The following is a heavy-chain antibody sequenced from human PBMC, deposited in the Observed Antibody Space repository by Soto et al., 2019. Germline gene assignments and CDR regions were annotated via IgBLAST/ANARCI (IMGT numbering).Heavy chain of an antibody. Sequence: GGSLRLSCAASGFTFSSYWMHWVRQAPGKGLVWVSRINRDGSSINYADSARGRVTISRDNAKNTLYLQVNGLRAEDTDVYYCAREIATTGEYYFDYWGQGILVTVSS. CDR1: GFTFSSYW. V-gene: IGHV3-74*01. CDR3: AREIATTGEYYFDY. CDR2: INRDGSSI. D-gene: IGHD6-13*01. J-gene: IGHJ4*02.